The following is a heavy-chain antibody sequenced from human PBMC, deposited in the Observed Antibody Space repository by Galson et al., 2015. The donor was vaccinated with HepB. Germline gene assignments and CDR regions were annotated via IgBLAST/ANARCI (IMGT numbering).Heavy chain of an antibody. CDR1: GYTFTGYY. Sequence: SVKVSCKASGYTFTGYYMHWVRQAPGQGLEWMGWINPNSGGTNYAQKFQGWVTMTRDTSISTAYMELSRLRSDDTAVYYCARGLDSSGYYVAGDAFDIWGQGTMVTVSS. V-gene: IGHV1-2*04. J-gene: IGHJ3*02. CDR2: INPNSGGT. CDR3: ARGLDSSGYYVAGDAFDI. D-gene: IGHD3-22*01.